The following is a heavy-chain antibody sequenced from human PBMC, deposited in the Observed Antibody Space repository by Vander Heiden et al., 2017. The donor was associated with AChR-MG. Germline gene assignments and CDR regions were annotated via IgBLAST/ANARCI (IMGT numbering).Heavy chain of an antibody. V-gene: IGHV3-23*01. CDR1: GFTFSSYA. Sequence: EVQLLESGGGLVQPGGSLRLSCAASGFTFSSYAMSWVRQAPGKGLEWVSAISGSGGSTYYADSVKGRFTISRDNSKNTLYLQMNSLRAEDTAVYCCANLLTIFGVVIGYWGQGTLVTVSS. CDR2: ISGSGGST. J-gene: IGHJ4*02. CDR3: ANLLTIFGVVIGY. D-gene: IGHD3-3*01.